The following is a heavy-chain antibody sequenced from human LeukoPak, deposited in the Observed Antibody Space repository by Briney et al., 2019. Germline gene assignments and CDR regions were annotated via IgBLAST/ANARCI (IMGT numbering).Heavy chain of an antibody. CDR2: INQDGSEK. D-gene: IGHD3-16*01. Sequence: GGSLRLSCAASGFTFSSYSMNWVRQAPGRGLEWVANINQDGSEKHYVDSVKGRFTISRDNAKNSLYLQMNSLRAEDTAVYYCATGGQSANWGQGTLVTVSS. J-gene: IGHJ4*02. V-gene: IGHV3-7*01. CDR1: GFTFSSYS. CDR3: ATGGQSAN.